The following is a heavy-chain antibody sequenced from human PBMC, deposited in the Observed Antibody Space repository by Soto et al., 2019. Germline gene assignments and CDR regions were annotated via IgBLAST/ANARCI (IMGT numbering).Heavy chain of an antibody. CDR1: GFTFSSYG. Sequence: QVQLVESGGGVVQPGRSLRLSCAASGFTFSSYGMHWVRQAPGKGLEWVAVIWYDGSNKYYADSVKGRFTISRDNSKNTLYLQMNSLRAEDTAVYYCARDEGLAKISVYYYGMDVWGQGTTVTVSS. V-gene: IGHV3-33*01. CDR2: IWYDGSNK. J-gene: IGHJ6*02. D-gene: IGHD5-12*01. CDR3: ARDEGLAKISVYYYGMDV.